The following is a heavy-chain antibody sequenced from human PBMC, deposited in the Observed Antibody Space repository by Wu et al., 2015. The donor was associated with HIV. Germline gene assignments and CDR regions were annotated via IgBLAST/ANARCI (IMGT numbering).Heavy chain of an antibody. D-gene: IGHD3-3*01. J-gene: IGHJ4*02. V-gene: IGHV1-69*01. CDR3: ARGTTYYDFWSGYYYFDY. CDR2: IIPIFGTA. CDR1: GYIFTDYY. Sequence: QVQLVQSGAEVMKPGASVKVSCKASGYIFTDYYMSWVRQAPGQGLEWMGGIIPIFGTANYAQKFQGRVTITADESTSTAYMELSSLRSEDTAVYYCARGTTYYDFWSGYYYFDYWGQGTLVTVSS.